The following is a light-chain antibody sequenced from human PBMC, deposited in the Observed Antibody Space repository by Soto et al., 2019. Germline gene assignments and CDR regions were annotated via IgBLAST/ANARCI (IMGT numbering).Light chain of an antibody. CDR3: AAWDDSLNGFVV. Sequence: QSVLTQPPSASGTPGQRVTISCSGSSSNIGSNNVNWYQRLPGTAPKLLIYSNNQRPSGVPDRFSGSKSGTSASLAISGLQSEDEADYYCAAWDDSLNGFVVFGGGTKVTVL. CDR1: SSNIGSNN. CDR2: SNN. J-gene: IGLJ2*01. V-gene: IGLV1-44*01.